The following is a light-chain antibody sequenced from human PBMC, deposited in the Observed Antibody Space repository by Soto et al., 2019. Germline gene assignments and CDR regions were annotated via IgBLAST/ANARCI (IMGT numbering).Light chain of an antibody. CDR1: QSVRSNY. J-gene: IGKJ4*01. Sequence: EIVLTQSPGTLSLSSGERATLSCRASQSVRSNYLAWYQQKPGQAPRRLIYGASSRAPGIPDRFSGSGSGIDFTLTISRLEPEDFAVYYCQQYASSPLTFGGGTKVEIK. CDR3: QQYASSPLT. CDR2: GAS. V-gene: IGKV3-20*01.